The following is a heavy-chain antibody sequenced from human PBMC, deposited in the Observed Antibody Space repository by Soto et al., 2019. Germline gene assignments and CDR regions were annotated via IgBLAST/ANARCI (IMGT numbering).Heavy chain of an antibody. D-gene: IGHD1-26*01. V-gene: IGHV2-5*05. CDR2: IYWDDTK. CDR1: GFSRTTDRVG. CDR3: AHAYGGRSLY. Sequence: QITLKESGPTLVTPTQTLTLTCTFSGFSRTTDRVGVGWIRQPTGEALEWLAVIYWDDTKTYGPSLESRLTITTHTSKNQVALTRPNMDSLVTATYYCAHAYGGRSLYWCQGTLVTVSS. J-gene: IGHJ4*02.